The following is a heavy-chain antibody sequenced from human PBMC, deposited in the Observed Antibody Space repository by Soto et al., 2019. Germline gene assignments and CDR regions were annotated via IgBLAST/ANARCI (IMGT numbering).Heavy chain of an antibody. Sequence: GGSRRLSCAASGFTFSSYAMSWVRQAPGEGLEWVSAISGSGGSTYYADSVKGRFTISRDNSKNTLYLQMNSLRAEDTAVYYCAKLPRRIVATSGFDPWGQGTLVTVSS. J-gene: IGHJ5*02. V-gene: IGHV3-23*01. D-gene: IGHD5-12*01. CDR3: AKLPRRIVATSGFDP. CDR1: GFTFSSYA. CDR2: ISGSGGST.